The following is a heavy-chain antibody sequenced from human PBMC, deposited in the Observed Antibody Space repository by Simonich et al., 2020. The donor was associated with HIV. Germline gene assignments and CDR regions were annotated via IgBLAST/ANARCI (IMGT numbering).Heavy chain of an antibody. V-gene: IGHV7-4-1*02. Sequence: QVQLVQSGAEVKKPGSSVKVSCKASGYTFTTYTMNWVRQAPGQGLEWMGWINTNTGNPTYAQGFTGRFVFSLDTSVSTSYLQISSLKAEDTAVYYCARDGRYYGMDVWGQGTTVTVSS. CDR2: INTNTGNP. CDR3: ARDGRYYGMDV. CDR1: GYTFTTYT. J-gene: IGHJ6*02.